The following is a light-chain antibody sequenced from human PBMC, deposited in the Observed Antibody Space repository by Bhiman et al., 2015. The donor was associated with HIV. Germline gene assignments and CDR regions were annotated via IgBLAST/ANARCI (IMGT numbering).Light chain of an antibody. CDR2: GKN. CDR1: SLRNYY. CDR3: NSRDSSTANFV. J-gene: IGLJ1*01. V-gene: IGLV3-19*01. Sequence: SSELTQDPTVSVALGQTVRITCQGDSLRNYYANWYQQKPGQAPVVVIYGKNNRPSGIPDRFSGSSSGNTASLTITGAQAEDEADYYCNSRDSSTANFVFGTGTKVTVL.